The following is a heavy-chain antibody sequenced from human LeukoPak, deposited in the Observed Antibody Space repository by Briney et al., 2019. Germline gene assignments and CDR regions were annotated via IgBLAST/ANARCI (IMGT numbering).Heavy chain of an antibody. CDR1: GFTFSSYS. D-gene: IGHD4-17*01. Sequence: PGGSLRLSCAASGFTFSSYSMNWVRQAPGKGLEWVSYIRSSTSTIYYADSVKGRFTISRDNAKNSLYLQMNSLRDEDTAVYYCARGDYGDYHYYFDYWGQGTLVTVSS. CDR3: ARGDYGDYHYYFDY. J-gene: IGHJ4*02. CDR2: IRSSTSTI. V-gene: IGHV3-48*02.